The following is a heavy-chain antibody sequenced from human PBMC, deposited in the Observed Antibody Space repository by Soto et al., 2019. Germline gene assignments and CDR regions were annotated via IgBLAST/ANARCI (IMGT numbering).Heavy chain of an antibody. CDR3: ARLPVVVVAANYYFDY. V-gene: IGHV4-39*01. Sequence: PSETLSLTCTVSGGSISSSSYYWGWIRQPPGKGLEWIGSIYYSGSTYYNPSLKSRVTISVDTSKNQFSLKLSSVTAADTAVYYCARLPVVVVAANYYFDYWGQGTLVTVSS. J-gene: IGHJ4*02. D-gene: IGHD2-15*01. CDR2: IYYSGST. CDR1: GGSISSSSYY.